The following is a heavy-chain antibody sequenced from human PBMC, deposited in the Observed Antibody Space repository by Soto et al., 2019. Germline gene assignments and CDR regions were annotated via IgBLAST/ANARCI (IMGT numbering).Heavy chain of an antibody. V-gene: IGHV3-48*02. CDR3: GRESVSRSRGRCHGLGFDH. D-gene: IGHD2-15*01. CDR2: ISSSRSGI. Sequence: PGGSLRLSCAASGFTFATYSMNWVGQAPGKGLEWVAAISSSRSGIDYADSVKGRFTISRDNAKNSLYLQMNSLRDEATAVYYCGRESVSRSRGRCHGLGFDHWGQGTLVTVYS. J-gene: IGHJ5*02. CDR1: GFTFATYS.